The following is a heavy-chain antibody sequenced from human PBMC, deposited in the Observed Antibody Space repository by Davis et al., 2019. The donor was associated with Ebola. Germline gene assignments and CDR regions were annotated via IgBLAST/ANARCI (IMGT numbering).Heavy chain of an antibody. CDR1: GGSISSSNW. V-gene: IGHV4-4*02. J-gene: IGHJ4*02. CDR3: ARRGSDDYGDYWLGYFDY. D-gene: IGHD4-17*01. CDR2: IYHSGST. Sequence: SETLSLTCAVSGGSISSSNWWSWVRQPPGKGLEWIGEIYHSGSTNYNPSLKSRVTISVDTSKNQFSLKLSSVTAADTAVYYCARRGSDDYGDYWLGYFDYWGQGTLVTVSS.